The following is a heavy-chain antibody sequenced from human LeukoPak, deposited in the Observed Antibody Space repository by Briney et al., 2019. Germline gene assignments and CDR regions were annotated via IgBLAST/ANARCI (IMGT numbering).Heavy chain of an antibody. J-gene: IGHJ4*02. CDR2: IKEDGSKK. V-gene: IGHV3-7*03. CDR3: ATPLDYYDSSGYHQGGD. Sequence: GGSLRLSCAASGFMFSNYWMTWVRQAPGKGLEWVANIKEDGSKKNYVDSVKGRFTIFRDNAKNSLYLQMNSLRAEDTAVYYCATPLDYYDSSGYHQGGDWGQGTLVTVSS. CDR1: GFMFSNYW. D-gene: IGHD3-22*01.